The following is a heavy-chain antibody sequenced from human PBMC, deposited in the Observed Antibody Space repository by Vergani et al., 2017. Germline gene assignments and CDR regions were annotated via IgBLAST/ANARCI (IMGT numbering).Heavy chain of an antibody. Sequence: QVQVVQSGAEVKKSGASVKVSCKTSGYTFSNYYMHWVRQAPGQGLECMGIINPSGGHTKYAQKFQGRVTMTSDTSTCTVYMELSSLRSEETALYYCARGDYGILTGYRYWGQGTLVTVSA. CDR2: INPSGGHT. J-gene: IGHJ4*02. D-gene: IGHD3-9*01. CDR1: GYTFSNYY. V-gene: IGHV1-46*01. CDR3: ARGDYGILTGYRY.